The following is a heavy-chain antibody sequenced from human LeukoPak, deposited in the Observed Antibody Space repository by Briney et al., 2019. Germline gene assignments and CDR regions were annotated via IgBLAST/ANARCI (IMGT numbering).Heavy chain of an antibody. CDR1: GFTFSSYG. V-gene: IGHV3-30*02. J-gene: IGHJ6*03. Sequence: GGSLRLSCAASGFTFSSYGMHWVRQAPGKGLEWVAFIRYDGNNKYYADSVKGRFTISRDNSKNMLYLQMNSLRAEDTTVYYCAKVQGSPPGNYYYSYMDVWGKGTTVTVSS. CDR2: IRYDGNNK. CDR3: AKVQGSPPGNYYYSYMDV. D-gene: IGHD1-26*01.